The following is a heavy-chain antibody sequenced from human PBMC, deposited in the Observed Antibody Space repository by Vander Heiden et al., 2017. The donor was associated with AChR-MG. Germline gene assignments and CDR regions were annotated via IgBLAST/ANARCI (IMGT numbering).Heavy chain of an antibody. V-gene: IGHV4-31*03. CDR2: IHYSGST. Sequence: QVRLQESGPGLVKPSQTLSLTCTVSGCSISSGGYYWSWIRQHPGKALEWIGYIHYSGSTYYNPSLKSRVTISVDTSKNQLSLNLRSVTAADTAVFYCARATSDYYGLGSGYYFDYWGQGALVTVSS. CDR3: ARATSDYYGLGSGYYFDY. J-gene: IGHJ4*02. CDR1: GCSISSGGYY. D-gene: IGHD3-10*01.